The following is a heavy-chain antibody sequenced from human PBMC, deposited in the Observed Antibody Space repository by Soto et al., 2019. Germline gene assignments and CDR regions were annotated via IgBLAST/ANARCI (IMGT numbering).Heavy chain of an antibody. J-gene: IGHJ6*02. CDR2: IYHSGST. CDR1: GGSISSSNW. V-gene: IGHV4-4*02. CDR3: ARAPVSPNGARYYSYYHFGIDV. Sequence: QVQLQESGPGLVKPSGTLSLTCAVSGGSISSSNWWSWVRQPPGKGLEGIGAIYHSGSTNYNPSLRRRENLSVDKSKNQFSLKLSSVTAADTAVYYCARAPVSPNGARYYSYYHFGIDVWGQGNTGNVS. D-gene: IGHD1-26*01.